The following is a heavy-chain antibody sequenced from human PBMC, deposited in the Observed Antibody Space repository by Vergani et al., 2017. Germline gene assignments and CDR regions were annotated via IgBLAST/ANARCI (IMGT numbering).Heavy chain of an antibody. Sequence: VELLESGGGLAQPGGSLRVSCAASGFTFSSYSMNWVRQAPGKGLEWVSSISSSSSYIYYADSVKGRFTISRDNAKNSLYLQMNSLRAEDTAVYYCARGVVVVPAAIEGFDYWGQGTLVTVSS. V-gene: IGHV3-21*01. J-gene: IGHJ4*02. CDR2: ISSSSSYI. CDR3: ARGVVVVPAAIEGFDY. D-gene: IGHD2-2*02. CDR1: GFTFSSYS.